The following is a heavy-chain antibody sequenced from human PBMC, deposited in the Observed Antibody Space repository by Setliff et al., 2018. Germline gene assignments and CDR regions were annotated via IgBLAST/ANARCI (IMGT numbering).Heavy chain of an antibody. D-gene: IGHD3-10*01. V-gene: IGHV3-9*01. J-gene: IGHJ4*02. CDR1: GFTFDDYA. CDR3: AKGSGSYYPRGRYDY. CDR2: ISWNSGSI. Sequence: PGGSLRLSCAASGFTFDDYAMHWVRQAPGKGLEWVSGISWNSGSIGYADSVKGRFTISRDNAKNSLYLQMNSLRAEDTALYYCAKGSGSYYPRGRYDYWGQGTLVTVSS.